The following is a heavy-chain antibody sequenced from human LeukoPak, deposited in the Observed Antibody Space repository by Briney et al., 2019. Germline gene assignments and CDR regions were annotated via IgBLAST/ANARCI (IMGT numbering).Heavy chain of an antibody. CDR3: ARGADYYDSSGSQFDY. D-gene: IGHD3-22*01. J-gene: IGHJ4*02. V-gene: IGHV1-8*01. Sequence: ASVKVSCKASGYTFTSYDINWVRQATGQGLEWMGWMNPNSGNTGYAQKFQGRVTMTRNTSTSTAYMELSSLRSEDTAVYYCARGADYYDSSGSQFDYWGQGTLVTVSS. CDR2: MNPNSGNT. CDR1: GYTFTSYD.